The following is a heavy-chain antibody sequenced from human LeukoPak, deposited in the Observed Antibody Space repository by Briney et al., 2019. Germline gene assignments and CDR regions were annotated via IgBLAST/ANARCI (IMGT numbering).Heavy chain of an antibody. J-gene: IGHJ5*02. Sequence: PGGSLRLSCAASGFTFGGLTMAWVGQTPGKRLEWLSGILADRDAGKKYYADSVKGRFTIYRDNSKNTLYLEMNNMRADDTAVYFCAKDLNYGDGRWEFDTWGQGTLVTV. D-gene: IGHD4-17*01. CDR1: GFTFGGLT. CDR2: ILADRDAGKK. CDR3: AKDLNYGDGRWEFDT. V-gene: IGHV3-23*01.